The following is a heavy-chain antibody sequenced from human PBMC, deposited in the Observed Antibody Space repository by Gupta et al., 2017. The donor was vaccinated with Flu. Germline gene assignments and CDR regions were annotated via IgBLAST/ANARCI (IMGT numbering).Heavy chain of an antibody. CDR2: IYYSGST. J-gene: IGHJ5*02. CDR3: ARLVRENDLARGYNWFDP. Sequence: QVQLQESGPGLVKPSETLSLTCTVSGGSISSYYWSWIRQPPGKGLEWIGYIYYSGSTNYNPSLKSRVTISVDTSKNQFSLKLSSVTAADTAVYYCARLVRENDLARGYNWFDPWGQGTLVTVSS. CDR1: GGSISSYY. V-gene: IGHV4-59*08. D-gene: IGHD1-26*01.